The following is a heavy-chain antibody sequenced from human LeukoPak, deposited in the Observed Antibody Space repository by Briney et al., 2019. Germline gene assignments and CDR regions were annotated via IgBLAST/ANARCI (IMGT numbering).Heavy chain of an antibody. V-gene: IGHV4-39*07. CDR1: GGSIGSSSYY. CDR2: IYYSGST. CDR3: ARVYYSNSYDYWYFDL. D-gene: IGHD6-13*01. J-gene: IGHJ2*01. Sequence: SETLSLTCTVSGGSIGSSSYYWGWIRQPPGKGLEWIGSIYYSGSTYYNPSLKSRVTISVDTSKNQFSLKLSSVTAADTAVYYCARVYYSNSYDYWYFDLWGRGTLVTVSS.